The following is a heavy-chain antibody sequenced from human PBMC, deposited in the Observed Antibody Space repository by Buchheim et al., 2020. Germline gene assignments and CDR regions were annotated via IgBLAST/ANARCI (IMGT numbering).Heavy chain of an antibody. CDR2: ISSSGSTI. V-gene: IGHV3-48*03. Sequence: EVQLVESGGGLVQPGGSLRLSCAASGFTFSSYEMNWVRQAPGKGLEWVSYISSSGSTIYYADSVKGRFTISRDNANNSLYLQMNSLRAEDTAVYYCARVAPVKHYYGSGSYPDYWGQGTLVTVSS. CDR1: GFTFSSYE. CDR3: ARVAPVKHYYGSGSYPDY. J-gene: IGHJ4*02. D-gene: IGHD3-10*01.